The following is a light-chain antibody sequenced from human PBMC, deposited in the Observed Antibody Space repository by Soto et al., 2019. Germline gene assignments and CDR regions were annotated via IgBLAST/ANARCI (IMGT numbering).Light chain of an antibody. J-gene: IGLJ2*01. V-gene: IGLV2-14*03. CDR1: SSDVGAYNS. CDR3: NCDTSTDTVV. CDR2: DVH. Sequence: QSVLTQPASVSGSLGQAITVSCTGTSSDVGAYNSVSWYQQHPGKAPKLMIFDVHLPPSGLSNRFSGSKSGNTASLTISGLQAEDAAHYCCNCDTSTDTVVFGGGTQLTVL.